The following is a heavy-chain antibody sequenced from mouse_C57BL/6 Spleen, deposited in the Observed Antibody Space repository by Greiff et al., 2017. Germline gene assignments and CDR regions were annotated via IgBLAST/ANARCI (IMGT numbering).Heavy chain of an antibody. CDR3: ARSSSSGYVRHWFAY. D-gene: IGHD3-2*02. V-gene: IGHV1-53*01. J-gene: IGHJ3*01. CDR2: INPSNGGT. CDR1: GYTFTSYW. Sequence: QVQLQQPGTELVKPGASVKLSCKASGYTFTSYWMHWVKQRPGQGLEWIGNINPSNGGTNYNEKFKSKATLTVDKSSSTAYLQLSSLTSEDSAVYYCARSSSSGYVRHWFAYWGQGTLVTVSA.